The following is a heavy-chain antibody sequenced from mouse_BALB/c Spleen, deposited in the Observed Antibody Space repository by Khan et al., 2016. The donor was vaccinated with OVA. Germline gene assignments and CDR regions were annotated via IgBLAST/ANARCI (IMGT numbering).Heavy chain of an antibody. J-gene: IGHJ1*01. CDR1: GYTFTDYA. D-gene: IGHD3-1*01. Sequence: QVRLQQSGAELVRPGVSVKISCKGSGYTFTDYAMHWVKQSHAQSLEWIGVISTYYGDASYNQKFKGKATMTVDKSSSTAYMELARLTSEDSAIYYCARGSRGYFDVWGEGTTGTVSA. V-gene: IGHV1S137*01. CDR2: ISTYYGDA. CDR3: ARGSRGYFDV.